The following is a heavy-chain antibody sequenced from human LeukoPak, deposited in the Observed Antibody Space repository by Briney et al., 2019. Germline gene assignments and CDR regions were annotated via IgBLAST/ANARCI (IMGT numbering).Heavy chain of an antibody. Sequence: GGSLRLSCAASGFTFISYSMNWVRQAPGKGLEWVSSISSSSSYIYYADSVKGRFTISRDNAKNSLYLQMNSLRAEDTAVYYCASSSGSSDAFDIWGQGTMVTVSS. V-gene: IGHV3-21*01. J-gene: IGHJ3*02. D-gene: IGHD1-26*01. CDR3: ASSSGSSDAFDI. CDR1: GFTFISYS. CDR2: ISSSSSYI.